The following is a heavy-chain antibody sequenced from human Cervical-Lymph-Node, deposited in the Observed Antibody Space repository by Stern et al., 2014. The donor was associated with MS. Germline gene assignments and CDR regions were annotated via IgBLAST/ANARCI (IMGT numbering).Heavy chain of an antibody. CDR3: ARGRGRFMALFDS. Sequence: QVQLVQSGAEVKKPGASAKVSCKASGYSFSNYYVHWVRLAPGQGRELVGWISPNSGGTNLAQKFQGRVTMTRETSISTAYMELTWLRSDDTAVYYCARGRGRFMALFDSWGQGTLVTVSS. CDR2: ISPNSGGT. CDR1: GYSFSNYY. V-gene: IGHV1-2*02. D-gene: IGHD3-3*01. J-gene: IGHJ4*02.